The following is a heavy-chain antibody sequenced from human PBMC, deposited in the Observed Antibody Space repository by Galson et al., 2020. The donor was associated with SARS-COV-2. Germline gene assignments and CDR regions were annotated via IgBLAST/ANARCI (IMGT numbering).Heavy chain of an antibody. CDR2: IWYDGSNK. D-gene: IGHD1-26*01. CDR3: ARDLVGTGEMDY. CDR1: GFTFSSYG. Sequence: GSLRLSCAASGFTFSSYGMHWVRQAPGKGLEWVAVIWYDGSNKYYADSVKGRFTISRDNSKNTLYLQMNSLRAEDTAVYYCARDLVGTGEMDYWGQGTLVTVSS. J-gene: IGHJ4*02. V-gene: IGHV3-33*01.